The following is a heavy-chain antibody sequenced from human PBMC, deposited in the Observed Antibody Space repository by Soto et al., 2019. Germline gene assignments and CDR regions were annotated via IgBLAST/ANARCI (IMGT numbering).Heavy chain of an antibody. J-gene: IGHJ6*02. Sequence: SETLSLTCSVSGGSISSGGFYWTWIRQHPGKGLEWIGFIYDSGSTYYNASLKSRVTISGDTSKNQFSLKLSSVTSADTALYYCARGPRQLGGNEYYGMDVWGQGTTGTASS. D-gene: IGHD1-1*01. CDR3: ARGPRQLGGNEYYGMDV. CDR2: IYDSGST. V-gene: IGHV4-31*03. CDR1: GGSISSGGFY.